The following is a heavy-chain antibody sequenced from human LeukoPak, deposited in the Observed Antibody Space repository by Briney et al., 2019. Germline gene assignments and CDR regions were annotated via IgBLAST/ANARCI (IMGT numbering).Heavy chain of an antibody. Sequence: ASVKVSCKASGGTFSSYAISWVRQAPGQGLEWMGGIIPIFGTANYPQKFQGRVTITADESTSTAYMELSSLRSEDTAVYYCARRWGPLCSSASCYWRDWYFDLWGRGTLVTVSS. V-gene: IGHV1-69*13. J-gene: IGHJ2*01. D-gene: IGHD2-2*01. CDR3: ARRWGPLCSSASCYWRDWYFDL. CDR2: IIPIFGTA. CDR1: GGTFSSYA.